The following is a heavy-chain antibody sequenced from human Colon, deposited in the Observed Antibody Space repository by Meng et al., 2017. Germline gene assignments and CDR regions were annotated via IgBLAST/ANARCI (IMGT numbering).Heavy chain of an antibody. J-gene: IGHJ5*02. D-gene: IGHD2-15*01. V-gene: IGHV4-4*07. CDR2: IYSSGRT. Sequence: QVQLQASGPGLVKPWGTLSLTCTVSGGSMSGYYWNWIRQPAGKGLEWIGHIYSSGRTNYNPSLKSRVTISVDSSKNQFSLNLTSVTAADTAVYFCARVQRFCTGGICSNWFDPWGQGTLVTVSS. CDR3: ARVQRFCTGGICSNWFDP. CDR1: GGSMSGYY.